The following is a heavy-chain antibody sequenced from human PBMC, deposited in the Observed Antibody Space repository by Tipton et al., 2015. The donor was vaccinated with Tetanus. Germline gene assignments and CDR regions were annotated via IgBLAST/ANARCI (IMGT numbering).Heavy chain of an antibody. J-gene: IGHJ3*01. V-gene: IGHV3-23*01. CDR2: ITSSADTQ. CDR1: GFTFITYA. D-gene: IGHD2-15*01. CDR3: AKPLADRPGSNAFDV. Sequence: SLRLSCAASGFTFITYAMSWVRQAPGKGLEWLSTITSSADTQYYSDSVKGRFTISRDNSKNTLFLQMHSLRADDTAVYYCAKPLADRPGSNAFDVWDQGTMVSVSS.